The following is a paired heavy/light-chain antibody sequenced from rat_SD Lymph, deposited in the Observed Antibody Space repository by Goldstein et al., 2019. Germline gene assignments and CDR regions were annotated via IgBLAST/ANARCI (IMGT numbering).Heavy chain of an antibody. Sequence: QMQLQESGPGLVKPTQSLFLTCSVTGFSITSGYYWIWIRQSHGKHLEWMGYMTYSGETFYNPSLKSPISITRETSKNQFFLQLNSVTTEDTAMYYCAGALGTTGGFFDYWGQGVMVTVSS. D-gene: IGHD1-10*01. J-gene: IGHJ2*01. CDR2: MTYSGET. CDR3: AGALGTTGGFFDY. V-gene: IGHV3-8*01. CDR1: GFSITSGYY.
Light chain of an antibody. J-gene: IGKJ2-1*01. V-gene: IGKV22S1*01. CDR1: QNINKY. CDR3: FQHNSWPT. CDR2: NTN. Sequence: DIQMTQSPSLLSASVGDRVTINCKASQNINKYLNWYQQKLGEAPKLLIYNTNNLQTGIPSRFSGSGSGTDYTLTISSLQPEDFGTYFCFQHNSWPTFGAGTKLELK.